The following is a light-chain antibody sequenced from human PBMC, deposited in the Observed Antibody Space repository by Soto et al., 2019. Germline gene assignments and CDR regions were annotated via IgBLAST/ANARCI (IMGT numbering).Light chain of an antibody. CDR2: AVT. CDR3: SSYTSSSTL. Sequence: QSVLTQPASVSGSPGQSITISCTGTSSDVGGYNYVSWYQQHPGKAPKLMIYAVTDRPPGVSSRFSGSKSGNTASLTISGLQAEDEADYYCSSYTSSSTLFGTVTKVTVL. V-gene: IGLV2-14*01. CDR1: SSDVGGYNY. J-gene: IGLJ1*01.